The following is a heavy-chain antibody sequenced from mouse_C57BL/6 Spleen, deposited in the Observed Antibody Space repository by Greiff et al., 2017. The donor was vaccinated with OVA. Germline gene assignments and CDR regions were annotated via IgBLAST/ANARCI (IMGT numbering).Heavy chain of an antibody. D-gene: IGHD6-1*01. Sequence: VQLQQSGPELVKPGASVKISCKASGYSFTGYYMNWVKQSPEKSLEWIGEINPSTGGTTYNQKFKAKATLTVDKSSSTAYMQLKSLTSDDSAVYYCARGAAHYDAMDYWGQGTSVTVSS. V-gene: IGHV1-42*01. CDR2: INPSTGGT. J-gene: IGHJ4*01. CDR1: GYSFTGYY. CDR3: ARGAAHYDAMDY.